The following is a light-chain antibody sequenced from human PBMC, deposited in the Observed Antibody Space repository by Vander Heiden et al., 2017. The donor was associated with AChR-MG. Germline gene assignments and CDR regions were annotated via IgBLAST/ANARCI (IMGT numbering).Light chain of an antibody. CDR3: QVWDSSTYV. CDR2: QDN. Sequence: SYVLTQPPSVSVSPGQTAIITCSGDKVGDKYACWYRQKPGQSPVLLIYQDNKRPSGIPERFSGSNSGNTATLTISGTQAVDEADYYCQVWDSSTYVFGTGTKVTVL. J-gene: IGLJ1*01. CDR1: KVGDKY. V-gene: IGLV3-1*01.